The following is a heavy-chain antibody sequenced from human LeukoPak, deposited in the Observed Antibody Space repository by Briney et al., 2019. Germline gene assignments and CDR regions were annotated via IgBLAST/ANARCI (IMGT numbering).Heavy chain of an antibody. V-gene: IGHV4-34*01. CDR3: ARFSSGDAFDI. Sequence: SETLSLTCAVYGGSFSGYYWSWIRQPPGKGLEWIGEINDSGSTKYNPSPKSRVTISVDTSKNQFSLKLSSVTAADTAVYYCARFSSGDAFDIWGQGTMVTVSS. CDR1: GGSFSGYY. CDR2: INDSGST. J-gene: IGHJ3*02. D-gene: IGHD3-10*01.